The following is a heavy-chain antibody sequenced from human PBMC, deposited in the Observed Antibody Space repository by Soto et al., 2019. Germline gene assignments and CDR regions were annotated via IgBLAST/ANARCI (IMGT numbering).Heavy chain of an antibody. V-gene: IGHV3-30-3*01. CDR2: ISYDGSNK. CDR3: AREGAESGIALDY. Sequence: GGSLRLSCAASGFTFSSYSIYWVRQAPGRGLEWVAVISYDGSNKYYAGSVKGRFSISRDNSNNTLYLQRNSLRAEDTAVYYSAREGAESGIALDYWGQGALVTVSS. J-gene: IGHJ4*02. D-gene: IGHD3-10*01. CDR1: GFTFSSYS.